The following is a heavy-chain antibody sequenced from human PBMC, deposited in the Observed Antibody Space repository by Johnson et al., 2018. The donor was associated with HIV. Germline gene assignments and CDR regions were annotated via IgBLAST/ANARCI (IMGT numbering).Heavy chain of an antibody. V-gene: IGHV3-7*01. CDR1: GFTFSSYW. CDR2: IKQDGSEK. CDR3: ARDKCGGSDAFDI. Sequence: EVQLVESGGGLEQPGGSLRLSCAASGFTFSSYWMSWVRQAPGKGLEWVANIKQDGSEKYYVDSVKGRFTISRDNAKNSLYLQMNSLRAEDTAVYYCARDKCGGSDAFDIWGQGSMVTVSS. J-gene: IGHJ3*02. D-gene: IGHD2-21*01.